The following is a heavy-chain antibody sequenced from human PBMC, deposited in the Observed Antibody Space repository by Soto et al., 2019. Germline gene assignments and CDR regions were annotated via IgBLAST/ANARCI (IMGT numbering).Heavy chain of an antibody. J-gene: IGHJ6*02. D-gene: IGHD3-10*01. CDR3: ARHSGDYYYYYGMDV. Sequence: GASVKVSCKASGGTFSSYAISWVRQAPGQGLEWMGGIIPIFGTANYAQKFQGRVTITADESTSTAYMELSSLRSEDTAVCYCARHSGDYYYYYGMDVWGQGTTVTVSS. CDR2: IIPIFGTA. CDR1: GGTFSSYA. V-gene: IGHV1-69*13.